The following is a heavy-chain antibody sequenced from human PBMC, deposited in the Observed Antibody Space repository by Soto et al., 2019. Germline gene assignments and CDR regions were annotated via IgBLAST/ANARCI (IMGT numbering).Heavy chain of an antibody. CDR2: IYYSGST. Sequence: QVQLQESGPGLVKPSETLSLTCTVSGGSISSYYWSWIRQPPGKGLEWIGYIYYSGSTNYNPSLKSRVTISVDTSKNQFSLKLSSVTAADTAVYYCARDLFRVPAAGTRHYYYYMDVWGKGTTVTVSS. D-gene: IGHD6-13*01. V-gene: IGHV4-59*01. CDR1: GGSISSYY. J-gene: IGHJ6*03. CDR3: ARDLFRVPAAGTRHYYYYMDV.